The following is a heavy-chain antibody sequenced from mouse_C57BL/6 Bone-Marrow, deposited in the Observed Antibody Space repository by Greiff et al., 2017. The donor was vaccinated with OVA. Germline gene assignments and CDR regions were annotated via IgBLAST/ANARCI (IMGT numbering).Heavy chain of an antibody. CDR3: ARHENYGSSRYYAMDY. CDR2: IWSDGST. V-gene: IGHV2-6-1*01. J-gene: IGHJ4*01. CDR1: GFSLTSYG. D-gene: IGHD1-1*01. Sequence: VKLMESGPGLVAPSQSLSITCTVSGFSLTSYGVHWVRQPPGKGLEWLVVIWSDGSTTYNSALKSRLSISKDNSKSQVFLKMNSLQTDDTAMYYCARHENYGSSRYYAMDYRGQGTSVTVSS.